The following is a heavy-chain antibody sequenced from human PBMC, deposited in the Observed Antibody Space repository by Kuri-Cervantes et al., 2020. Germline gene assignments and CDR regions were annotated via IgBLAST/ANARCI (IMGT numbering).Heavy chain of an antibody. Sequence: SETLSLTCAISGDSVSSNSAAWNWIRQSPSRGLEWLGRTYYRSKWYNDYAVSVKSRITINPDTSKNQFSLKLSSVTAADTAVYYCAREGIVNYPPYFDYWGQGALVTVSS. V-gene: IGHV6-1*01. D-gene: IGHD1-7*01. J-gene: IGHJ4*02. CDR3: AREGIVNYPPYFDY. CDR2: TYYRSKWYN. CDR1: GDSVSSNSAA.